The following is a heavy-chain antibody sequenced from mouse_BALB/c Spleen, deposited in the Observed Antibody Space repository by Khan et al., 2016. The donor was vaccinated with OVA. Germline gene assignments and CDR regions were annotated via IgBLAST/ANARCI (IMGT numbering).Heavy chain of an antibody. CDR1: GYLVTSDYA. J-gene: IGHJ3*01. V-gene: IGHV3-2*02. CDR3: ARGRAY. CDR2: INYSGST. D-gene: IGHD3-3*01. Sequence: EVQLQESGPGLVKPSQSPSLTCTVTGYLVTSDYAWNWIRQFPGNKLEWMGYINYSGSTSYTPSLKSRISITRDTSKNQFFLQLSSVTTEDTATYYCARGRAYWGQGTLVTVSA.